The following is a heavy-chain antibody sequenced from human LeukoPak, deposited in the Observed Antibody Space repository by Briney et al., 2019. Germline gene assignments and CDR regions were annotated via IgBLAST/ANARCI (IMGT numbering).Heavy chain of an antibody. V-gene: IGHV4-39*01. J-gene: IGHJ5*02. CDR1: GGFINNSPYY. CDR3: GRHASMDPCDP. Sequence: PETLTLICTVSGGFINNSPYYWTWIRQPPGKGLEWLASISYSGASYRNPSLKSRITISVDNSKNHFSLKLTSVTATDTAVYYCGRHASMDPCDPWGQGTLVTVSS. CDR2: ISYSGAS. D-gene: IGHD6-6*01.